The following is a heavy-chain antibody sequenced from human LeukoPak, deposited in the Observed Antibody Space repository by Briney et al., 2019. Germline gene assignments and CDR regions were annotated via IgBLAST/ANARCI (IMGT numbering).Heavy chain of an antibody. CDR1: AFTAIIND. Sequence: PGGSLRLSCAASAFTAIINDMTWVRQAPGKGLEWDSVPYSDGNTKYADTVQDRFTISRDNSKNTLYLEMISLSPDDTAVYYCARGVEPLAANTLAYWGQGTLVTVSS. CDR3: ARGVEPLAANTLAY. D-gene: IGHD1-14*01. V-gene: IGHV3-53*01. CDR2: PYSDGNT. J-gene: IGHJ4*02.